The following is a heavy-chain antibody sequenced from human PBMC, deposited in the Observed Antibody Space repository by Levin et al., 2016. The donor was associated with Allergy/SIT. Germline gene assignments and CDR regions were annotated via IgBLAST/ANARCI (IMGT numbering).Heavy chain of an antibody. CDR1: GYTFTGYY. D-gene: IGHD1-14*01. J-gene: IGHJ4*02. Sequence: ASVKVSCKASGYTFTGYYMHWVRQAPGQGLEWMGWINPNSGGTNYAQKFQGRVTMTRDTSISTAYMELSRLRSDDTAVYYCARDRGWNQPLRYFDYWGQGTLVTVSS. V-gene: IGHV1-2*02. CDR3: ARDRGWNQPLRYFDY. CDR2: INPNSGGT.